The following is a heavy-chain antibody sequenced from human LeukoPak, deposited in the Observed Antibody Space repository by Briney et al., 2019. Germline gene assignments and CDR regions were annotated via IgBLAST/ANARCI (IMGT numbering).Heavy chain of an antibody. Sequence: GGSLRLSCAASGFTFSSYAMHWVRQAPGKGLEWVAVISYDGSNKYYADSVKGRFTISRDNSKNTLYLQMNSLRAEDTAVYYCAREELGYCSSTSCYRGENFDYWGQGTLVTVSS. V-gene: IGHV3-30*04. CDR3: AREELGYCSSTSCYRGENFDY. CDR2: ISYDGSNK. CDR1: GFTFSSYA. D-gene: IGHD2-2*02. J-gene: IGHJ4*02.